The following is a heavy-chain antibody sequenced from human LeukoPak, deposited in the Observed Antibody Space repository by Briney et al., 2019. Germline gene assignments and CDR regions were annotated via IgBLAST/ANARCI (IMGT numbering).Heavy chain of an antibody. CDR3: AREGAKDDDFWSGYYNPHY. V-gene: IGHV3-23*01. CDR1: GFTFSSYA. CDR2: ISGSGGST. D-gene: IGHD3-3*01. Sequence: GGSLRLSCAASGFTFSSYAMSWVRQAPGKGLEWVSAISGSGGSTYYADSVKGRFTISRDNSKNTLYLQMNSLRAEDTAVYYCAREGAKDDDFWSGYYNPHYWGQGTLVTVSS. J-gene: IGHJ4*02.